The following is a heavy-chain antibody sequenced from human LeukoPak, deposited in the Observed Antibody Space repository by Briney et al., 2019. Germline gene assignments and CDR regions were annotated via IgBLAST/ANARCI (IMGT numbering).Heavy chain of an antibody. CDR3: ARVVLGRRWLQTSYYYGMDV. Sequence: SVKVSCKASGGTFSSYAISWVRQAPGQGLEWMGGIIPIFGTANYAQKFQGRVTITADESTSTAYLELSSRTSEDTAVYYCARVVLGRRWLQTSYYYGMDVWGQGTTVTVSS. CDR1: GGTFSSYA. V-gene: IGHV1-69*13. D-gene: IGHD5-24*01. CDR2: IIPIFGTA. J-gene: IGHJ6*02.